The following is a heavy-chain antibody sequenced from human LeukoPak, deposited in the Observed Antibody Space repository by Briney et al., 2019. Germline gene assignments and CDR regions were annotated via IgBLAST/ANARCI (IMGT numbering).Heavy chain of an antibody. CDR3: ARDYPYDYVWGSYPDLFDY. Sequence: GGSLRLSCAASGFTFSSYSMNWVRQAPGKGLEWVSYISSSSSTIYYADSVKGRFTISRDNAKNSLYLQMNSLRAEDTAVYYCARDYPYDYVWGSYPDLFDYWGQGTLSPSPQ. D-gene: IGHD3-16*02. CDR1: GFTFSSYS. CDR2: ISSSSSTI. J-gene: IGHJ4*02. V-gene: IGHV3-48*04.